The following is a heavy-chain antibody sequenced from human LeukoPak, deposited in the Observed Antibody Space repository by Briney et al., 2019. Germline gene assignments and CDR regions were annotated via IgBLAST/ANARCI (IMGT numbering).Heavy chain of an antibody. J-gene: IGHJ4*02. D-gene: IGHD5-12*01. CDR3: ARGSVYIVPTMVPVLSFDY. CDR1: GYTFTGYY. CDR2: INPNSDGT. V-gene: IGHV1-2*02. Sequence: GASVKVSCKASGYTFTGYYMHWVRQAPGQGLEWMGWINPNSDGTNYARNFQGRVTMIRDTSISTAYMELSSLRSDDTAVYYCARGSVYIVPTMVPVLSFDYWGQGTLVTVSS.